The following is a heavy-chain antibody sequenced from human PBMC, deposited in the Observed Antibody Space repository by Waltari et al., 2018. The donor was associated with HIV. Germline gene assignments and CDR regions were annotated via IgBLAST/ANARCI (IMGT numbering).Heavy chain of an antibody. V-gene: IGHV1-18*01. CDR2: ISTYNDNT. J-gene: IGHJ4*02. D-gene: IGHD1-26*01. CDR3: ARDGLRYSGTFYSDY. CDR1: GYTFLSYG. Sequence: QVHLVQSGAEMKKPGASVKVSCKASGYTFLSYGISWVRQAPGDGLEGMGWISTYNDNTNDAQSLQGRVTRTTDTSTTTAYMELRSLTSDDTAVYYCARDGLRYSGTFYSDYWGQGTLVTVSS.